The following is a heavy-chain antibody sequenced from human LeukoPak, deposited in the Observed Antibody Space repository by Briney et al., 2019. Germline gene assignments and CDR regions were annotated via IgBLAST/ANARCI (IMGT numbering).Heavy chain of an antibody. CDR1: GFTFSDYY. D-gene: IGHD4-17*01. V-gene: IGHV3-11*04. Sequence: PGGSLRLSCAASGFTFSDYYMGWIRQAPGKGLKWISYITDSGRSVYYTDSMKGRFTISRDNAKNSVYLQINSLRDEDTAVYYCAKPHPYGDYVGVYFDYWGQGTPVTVSS. CDR2: ITDSGRSV. J-gene: IGHJ4*02. CDR3: AKPHPYGDYVGVYFDY.